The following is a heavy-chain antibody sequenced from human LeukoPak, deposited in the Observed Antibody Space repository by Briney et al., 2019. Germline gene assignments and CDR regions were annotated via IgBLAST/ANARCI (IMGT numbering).Heavy chain of an antibody. Sequence: ASVKVSRKASGYTFTGYYMHWVRQAPGQGLEWMGWINPNSGGTNYAQKFQGRVTMTRDTSISTAYMELSRLRSDDTAVYYCARARRYCSSTSCGNWFDPWGQGTLVTVSS. V-gene: IGHV1-2*02. J-gene: IGHJ5*02. CDR1: GYTFTGYY. D-gene: IGHD2-2*01. CDR3: ARARRYCSSTSCGNWFDP. CDR2: INPNSGGT.